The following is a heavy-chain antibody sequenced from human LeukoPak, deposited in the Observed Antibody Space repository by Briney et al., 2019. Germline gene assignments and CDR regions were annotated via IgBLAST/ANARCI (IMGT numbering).Heavy chain of an antibody. CDR1: GGSISSYY. V-gene: IGHV4-59*08. CDR3: ARHSNYGSGSYYSYWFYP. Sequence: SETLSLTCTVSGGSISSYYWSWIRQPPGKGLEWIGYIYYSGSTNYNPFLKSRVTISVDTSKNHFSLKLSSGTAADTAVYYCARHSNYGSGSYYSYWFYPWGQGTLVTVSS. D-gene: IGHD3-10*01. J-gene: IGHJ5*02. CDR2: IYYSGST.